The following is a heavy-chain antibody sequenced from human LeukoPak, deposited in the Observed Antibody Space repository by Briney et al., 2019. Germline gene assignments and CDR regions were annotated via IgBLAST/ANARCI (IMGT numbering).Heavy chain of an antibody. CDR2: INHSGST. V-gene: IGHV4-34*01. CDR3: AGGYSISF. D-gene: IGHD3-3*02. Sequence: PSETLSLTCAVYGGSFSGYYWSWIRQPPGKGLEWIGEINHSGSTNYNPSLKSRVTISVDTSKNQLSLHLDSVTPEDTAVYYCAGGYSISFWGQGTLVTVSS. J-gene: IGHJ4*02. CDR1: GGSFSGYY.